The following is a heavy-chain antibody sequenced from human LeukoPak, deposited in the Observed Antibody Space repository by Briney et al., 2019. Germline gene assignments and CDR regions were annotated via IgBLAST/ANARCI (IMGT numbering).Heavy chain of an antibody. J-gene: IGHJ5*02. CDR3: AKDGEPYYYDSSGWFDP. CDR2: ISWNSGSI. D-gene: IGHD3-22*01. Sequence: PGRSLRLSCAASGFTFDDYAMHWVRQAPGKGLEWVSGISWNSGSIGYADSVKGRFTISRDNAKNSLYLQMNSLRAEDTALYYCAKDGEPYYYDSSGWFDPWGQGTLVTVSS. CDR1: GFTFDDYA. V-gene: IGHV3-9*01.